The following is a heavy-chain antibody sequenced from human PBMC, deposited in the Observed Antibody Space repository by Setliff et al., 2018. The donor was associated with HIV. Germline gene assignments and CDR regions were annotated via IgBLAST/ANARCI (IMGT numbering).Heavy chain of an antibody. CDR3: ARGRAEYVAVAVMGSWFDP. J-gene: IGHJ5*02. CDR1: GGSIISEISW. Sequence: SETLSLTCTVSGGSIISEISWWAWIRQPAGKGPEWLGQIYMRGGTDYNPSLEGRVTISLDTSKNHFSLKLSSVTAADTAVYYCARGRAEYVAVAVMGSWFDPWGQGTLVTVSS. D-gene: IGHD6-19*01. CDR2: IYMRGGT. V-gene: IGHV4-61*09.